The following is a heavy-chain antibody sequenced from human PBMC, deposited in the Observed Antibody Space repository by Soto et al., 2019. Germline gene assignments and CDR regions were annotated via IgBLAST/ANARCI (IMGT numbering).Heavy chain of an antibody. Sequence: QVQLVQAGAEVKKPGASVKVSCKASGYTFTGYYMHWVRQAPGQGLEWMGWINPNSGGTNYAQKFQGCVTMTRDTSISTAYVELSRLRSDDTAVYYCARVRIAAAGLYNYFDYWGQGTLVTVSS. CDR2: INPNSGGT. J-gene: IGHJ4*02. D-gene: IGHD6-13*01. V-gene: IGHV1-2*04. CDR3: ARVRIAAAGLYNYFDY. CDR1: GYTFTGYY.